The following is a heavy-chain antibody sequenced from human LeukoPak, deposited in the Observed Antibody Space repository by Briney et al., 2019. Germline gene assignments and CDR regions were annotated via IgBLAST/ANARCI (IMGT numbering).Heavy chain of an antibody. CDR3: ANYDPLDI. D-gene: IGHD3-22*01. CDR2: INPNSGGT. V-gene: IGHV1-2*02. Sequence: ASVKVSCKASGYTFSNYGISWVRQAPGQGLEWMGWINPNSGGTNYAQKFQGRVTMTRDTSISTAYMELSRLRSDDTAVYYCANYDPLDIWGQGTMVTVSS. J-gene: IGHJ3*02. CDR1: GYTFSNYG.